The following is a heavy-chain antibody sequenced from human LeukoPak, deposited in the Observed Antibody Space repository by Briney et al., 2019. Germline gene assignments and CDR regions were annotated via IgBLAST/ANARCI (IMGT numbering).Heavy chain of an antibody. CDR1: GGSISSSNW. D-gene: IGHD2-15*01. J-gene: IGHJ4*02. V-gene: IGHV4-4*02. CDR3: ARLSRSLLRPIDY. Sequence: NPSGTLSLTCAVSGGSISSSNWWSWVRQPPGKGLEWIGEIYHSGSTNYNPSLKSRVTISVDTSKNQFSLKLSSVTAADTAVYYCARLSRSLLRPIDYWGQGTLVTVSS. CDR2: IYHSGST.